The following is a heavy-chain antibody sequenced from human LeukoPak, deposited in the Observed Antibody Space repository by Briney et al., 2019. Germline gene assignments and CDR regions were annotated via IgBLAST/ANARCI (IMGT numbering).Heavy chain of an antibody. CDR2: INPNSGGT. D-gene: IGHD5-12*01. V-gene: IGHV1-2*06. J-gene: IGHJ4*02. CDR1: GYTFTGYY. Sequence: ASVKVSCKAPGYTFTGYYMHWVRQAPGQGLEWMGRINPNSGGTNYAQKFQGRVTITRDTSISTAYMELSRLRSDDTAVYYCAGDVDIVATGVAGVNYWGQGTLVTVSS. CDR3: AGDVDIVATGVAGVNY.